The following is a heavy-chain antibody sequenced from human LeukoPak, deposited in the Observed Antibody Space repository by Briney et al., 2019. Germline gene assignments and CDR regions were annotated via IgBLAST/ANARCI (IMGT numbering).Heavy chain of an antibody. Sequence: SETLSLTCTVSGGSISNYYWSWIRQSPGKGLEWIGYVHYSGNTNYTPSLKSRVSMSIDTSKDQFSLRLNSVTAADTAVYYCARPLGSKNAFDIWGQGTVVTVSS. J-gene: IGHJ3*02. CDR2: VHYSGNT. CDR1: GGSISNYY. V-gene: IGHV4-59*08. D-gene: IGHD4-11*01. CDR3: ARPLGSKNAFDI.